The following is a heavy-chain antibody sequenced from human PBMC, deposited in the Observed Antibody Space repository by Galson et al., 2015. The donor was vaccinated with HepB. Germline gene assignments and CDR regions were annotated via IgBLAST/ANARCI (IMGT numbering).Heavy chain of an antibody. V-gene: IGHV1-3*01. J-gene: IGHJ5*02. CDR3: ALSDYPINWFDP. Sequence: SVKVSCKASGYTFTSYAMHWVRQAPGQRLEWMGWINAGNGNTKYSQKFQGRVTITRDTSASTAYMELSSLRSEDTAVYYCALSDYPINWFDPWGQGTLVTVSS. CDR2: INAGNGNT. CDR1: GYTFTSYA. D-gene: IGHD4-17*01.